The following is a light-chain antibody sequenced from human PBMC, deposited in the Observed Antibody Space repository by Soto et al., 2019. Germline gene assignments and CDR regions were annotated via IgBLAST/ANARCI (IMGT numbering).Light chain of an antibody. J-gene: IGLJ2*01. V-gene: IGLV1-44*01. Sequence: QAVVTQPPSASGTPGQRVTISCSGSSSNIGSKAVNWYQHLPGTAPKLLIYSSSQRPSGVPDRFSGSKSGTSASLAIIGLQSEDEADYYCAAWDDSLKGVVFGGGTKLTVL. CDR2: SSS. CDR3: AAWDDSLKGVV. CDR1: SSNIGSKA.